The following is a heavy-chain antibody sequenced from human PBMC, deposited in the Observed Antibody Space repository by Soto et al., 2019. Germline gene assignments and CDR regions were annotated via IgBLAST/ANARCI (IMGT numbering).Heavy chain of an antibody. CDR3: ARHGDVDTTLKDYYGMDV. CDR2: IDPSDSYT. V-gene: IGHV5-10-1*01. D-gene: IGHD5-18*01. J-gene: IGHJ6*02. CDR1: GYSFTSYW. Sequence: PGESLKLSGKVSGYSFTSYWISWVRQMPGKGPEWMGRIDPSDSYTNYSPSFQGHVTISADKSISTAYLQLSSLKASDTAMYSCARHGDVDTTLKDYYGMDVWGQGTTVTFSS.